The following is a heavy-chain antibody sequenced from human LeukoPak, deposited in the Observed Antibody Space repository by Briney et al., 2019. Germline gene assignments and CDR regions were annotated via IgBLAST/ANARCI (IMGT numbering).Heavy chain of an antibody. Sequence: GGSLRLSCAASGFTFSSYGMHWVRQAPGKGLEWVAVIWYDGSNKYYADSVKGRFTISRDNSKNTLYLQMNSLRAEDTAVYYCARDSPLYGSGPSDAFDIWGQGTMVTVSS. V-gene: IGHV3-33*01. CDR1: GFTFSSYG. J-gene: IGHJ3*02. CDR3: ARDSPLYGSGPSDAFDI. CDR2: IWYDGSNK. D-gene: IGHD3-10*01.